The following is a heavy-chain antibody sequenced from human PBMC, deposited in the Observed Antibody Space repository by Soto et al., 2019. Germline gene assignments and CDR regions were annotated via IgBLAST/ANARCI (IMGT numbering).Heavy chain of an antibody. V-gene: IGHV1-69*02. CDR2: NIPILGIA. CDR3: ARGGIAAAPDWFDP. Sequence: QVQLVQSGAEVKKPGSSVKVSCKASGGTFSSYTISWVRQAPGQGIEGMGRNIPILGIANYAQKFQGRVTITAHKSTSTAYMELSSLRSEDTAVYYCARGGIAAAPDWFDPWGQGTLVTVSS. D-gene: IGHD6-13*01. CDR1: GGTFSSYT. J-gene: IGHJ5*02.